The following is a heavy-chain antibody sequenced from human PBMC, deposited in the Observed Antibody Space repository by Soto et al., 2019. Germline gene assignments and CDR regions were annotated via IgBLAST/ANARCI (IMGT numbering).Heavy chain of an antibody. J-gene: IGHJ4*02. CDR2: ISAYNGNT. D-gene: IGHD3-22*01. CDR3: ASDYYDSSGHYYHGY. V-gene: IGHV1-18*01. Sequence: ASVKVSCKASHYTFTSYAISWVRQAPGQGLEWMGWISAYNGNTNYAQKLQGRVTMTTDTSTSTAYMELRSLRSDDTAVYYCASDYYDSSGHYYHGYWGQGTLVTVSS. CDR1: HYTFTSYA.